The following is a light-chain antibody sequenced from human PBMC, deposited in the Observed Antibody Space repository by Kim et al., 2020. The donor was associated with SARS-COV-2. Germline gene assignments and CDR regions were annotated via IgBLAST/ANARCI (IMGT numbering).Light chain of an antibody. V-gene: IGKV3-15*01. Sequence: EIVMTQSPGTLSVSPGERATLSCRASQSVTRNLAWYQQKPGQAPRLLISGASTWATGIPARFSGSGSGTEFTLTISSPQSEDFSVYYCHQYNNWPYTFGQGTKLEIK. CDR2: GAS. CDR1: QSVTRN. CDR3: HQYNNWPYT. J-gene: IGKJ2*01.